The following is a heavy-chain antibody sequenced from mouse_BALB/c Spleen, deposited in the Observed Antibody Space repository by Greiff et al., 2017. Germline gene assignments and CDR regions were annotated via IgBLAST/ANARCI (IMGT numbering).Heavy chain of an antibody. V-gene: IGHV1-61*01. J-gene: IGHJ3*01. Sequence: QVQLQQPGAELVRPGASVKLSCKASGYSFTSYWMNWVKQRPGQGLEWIGMVHPSGSETRLNQKFKDKATLTVDKSSSTAYMQLSSPTSEDSAVYYCARDLYYDYDVSYWGQGTLVTVAA. CDR3: ARDLYYDYDVSY. CDR2: VHPSGSET. CDR1: GYSFTSYW. D-gene: IGHD2-4*01.